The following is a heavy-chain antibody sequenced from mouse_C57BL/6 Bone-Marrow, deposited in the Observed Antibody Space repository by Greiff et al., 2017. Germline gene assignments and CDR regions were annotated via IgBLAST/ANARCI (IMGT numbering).Heavy chain of an antibody. CDR3: ARGKPSDGSNWFAY. CDR1: GYTFTSYG. Sequence: QVQLQQSGAELARPGASVKLSCKASGYTFTSYGISWVKQRTGQGLEWIGEIYPRSGNTYYNEKFKGKATLTADKSSSTAYMELRSLTSEDSAVYFWARGKPSDGSNWFAYWGQGTLVTVSA. V-gene: IGHV1-81*01. D-gene: IGHD1-1*01. J-gene: IGHJ3*01. CDR2: IYPRSGNT.